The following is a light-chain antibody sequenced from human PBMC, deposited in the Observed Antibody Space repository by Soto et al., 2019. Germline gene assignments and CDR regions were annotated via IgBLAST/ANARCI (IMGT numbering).Light chain of an antibody. V-gene: IGLV2-8*01. J-gene: IGLJ2*01. Sequence: QSALTQPPSASGSPGQSVTISCTGTSSDVGGYNYVSWYQQHPGKAPKLMIYEVSKRPSGVPDRFSGSKSGNTASLTVSGLQAEDEADYYCSSYAGSNKSVVFGGGTKVNVL. CDR2: EVS. CDR1: SSDVGGYNY. CDR3: SSYAGSNKSVV.